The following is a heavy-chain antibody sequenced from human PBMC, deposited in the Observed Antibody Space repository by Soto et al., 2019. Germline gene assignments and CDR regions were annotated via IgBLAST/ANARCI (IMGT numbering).Heavy chain of an antibody. J-gene: IGHJ6*02. CDR2: IIPIFGTA. V-gene: IGHV1-69*01. CDR3: ARESVSSWYSCLYSAICGMDV. D-gene: IGHD6-13*01. Sequence: QVQLVQSGAEVKKPGSSVKVSCKASGGTFSSYAISWVRQAPGQGLEWMGGIIPIFGTANYAQKFQGRVTITADESTSTAYMELSSLRSEYTAVYYCARESVSSWYSCLYSAICGMDVWGQGTTVTVSS. CDR1: GGTFSSYA.